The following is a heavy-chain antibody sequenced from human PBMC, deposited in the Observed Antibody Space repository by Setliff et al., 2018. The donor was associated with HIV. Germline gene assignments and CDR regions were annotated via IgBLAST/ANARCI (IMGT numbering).Heavy chain of an antibody. V-gene: IGHV4-39*01. D-gene: IGHD6-19*01. CDR1: GGSISSSSYY. Sequence: SETLSLTCTVSGGSISSSSYYWGWIRQPPGKGLEWIGSIYYSGSTYYNPSLKSRVTISVDTSRNQFSLKLSSVTAADTAVYYCARLSYSSGWYYFDYWGQGTLVTVSS. CDR3: ARLSYSSGWYYFDY. CDR2: IYYSGST. J-gene: IGHJ4*02.